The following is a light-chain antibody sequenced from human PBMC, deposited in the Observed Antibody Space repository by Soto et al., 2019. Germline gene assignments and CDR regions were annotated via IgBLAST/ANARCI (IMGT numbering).Light chain of an antibody. J-gene: IGLJ2*01. Sequence: QSALTQPASVSRSPGQSITISCTGTSSDVGGYNYVSWYQQHPGKAPKLMIYEVSNRPSGVSNRFSGSKSGNTASLTISGLQTEDEADYYCSSYTRSSTLVFGGGTKVTVL. CDR3: SSYTRSSTLV. CDR1: SSDVGGYNY. CDR2: EVS. V-gene: IGLV2-14*01.